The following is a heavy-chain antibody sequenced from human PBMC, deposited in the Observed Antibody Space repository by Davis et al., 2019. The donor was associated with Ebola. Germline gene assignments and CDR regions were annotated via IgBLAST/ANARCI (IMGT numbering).Heavy chain of an antibody. CDR2: ISSDSDYI. CDR3: ARDRPLDFFFGDYYGMDV. Sequence: PGGSLRLSCAASGFTFSSYGMHWVRQAPGKGLEWVSSISSDSDYIYYADSAKGRFTISRDNAKNSLYLQMNSLRAEDTAVYYCARDRPLDFFFGDYYGMDVWGQGTTVTVSS. J-gene: IGHJ6*02. D-gene: IGHD3-16*01. CDR1: GFTFSSYG. V-gene: IGHV3-21*01.